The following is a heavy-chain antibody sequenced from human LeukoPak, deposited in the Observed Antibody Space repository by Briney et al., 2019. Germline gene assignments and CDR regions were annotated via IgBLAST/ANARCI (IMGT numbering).Heavy chain of an antibody. D-gene: IGHD3-10*01. V-gene: IGHV3-21*01. CDR2: ISSSSSYI. J-gene: IGHJ4*02. CDR1: GFTFSSYS. CDR3: VRDVGAVRGEVYFDY. Sequence: GGSLRLSCAASGFTFSSYSMNWVRQAPGKGLEWVSSISSSSSYIYYADSVKGRFTISRDNSKNTLYLQMNSLRAEDTAMYFCVRDVGAVRGEVYFDYWGQGTLVTVSS.